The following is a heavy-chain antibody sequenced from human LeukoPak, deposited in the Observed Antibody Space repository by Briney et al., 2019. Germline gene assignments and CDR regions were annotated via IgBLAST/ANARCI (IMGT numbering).Heavy chain of an antibody. D-gene: IGHD6-19*01. CDR1: GFPFSVYE. Sequence: GGSLRLSCAVSGFPFSVYEMNWVRQAPGKGLEWVSNIGSSGTTIYYADSVRGRFSISRNNAKSPLYLQMNSLRVEDTAVYYCALLAVASDFDYWGQGALVTVSS. J-gene: IGHJ4*02. CDR3: ALLAVASDFDY. CDR2: IGSSGTTI. V-gene: IGHV3-48*03.